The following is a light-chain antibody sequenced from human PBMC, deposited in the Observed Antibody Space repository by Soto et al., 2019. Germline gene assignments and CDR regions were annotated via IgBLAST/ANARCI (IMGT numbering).Light chain of an antibody. V-gene: IGLV2-14*01. J-gene: IGLJ3*02. CDR2: EVS. Sequence: QSALTQPASVSGSPGQSITISCTGSSSDVGAYNYVSWFQQHPDKAPKLLIHEVSNRPSGVSNRFSGSKSGNTASLTISGLQAEDEADYYCTPFKNSDTWVFGGGTKLTVL. CDR3: TPFKNSDTWV. CDR1: SSDVGAYNY.